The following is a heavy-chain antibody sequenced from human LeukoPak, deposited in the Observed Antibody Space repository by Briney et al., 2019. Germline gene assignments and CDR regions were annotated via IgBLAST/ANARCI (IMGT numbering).Heavy chain of an antibody. CDR1: GFTFSSHA. D-gene: IGHD5-12*01. CDR3: AKAYSGYDRFDY. J-gene: IGHJ4*02. V-gene: IGHV3-23*01. CDR2: ISAGGGGT. Sequence: GGSLRLSCAATGFTFSSHAMSWVRQAPGKGREWGSAISAGGGGTYYAGSVKGRFTISRENSKKTLYIQMNSLRAEDTAVYYCAKAYSGYDRFDYWGQGTLVTVSS.